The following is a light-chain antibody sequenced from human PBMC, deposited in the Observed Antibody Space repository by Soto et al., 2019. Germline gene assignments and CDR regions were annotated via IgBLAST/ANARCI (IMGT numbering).Light chain of an antibody. CDR1: QSVSSY. Sequence: EIVLTQSPATLSLSPGERATLSCRASQSVSSYLAWYQQKPGQAPRLLIYAASNRATGIPARFSGSGSVTDFTIPISSLEPEDFAVYSCQQRSHWPAWTFGQGTKVEIK. J-gene: IGKJ1*01. V-gene: IGKV3-11*01. CDR3: QQRSHWPAWT. CDR2: AAS.